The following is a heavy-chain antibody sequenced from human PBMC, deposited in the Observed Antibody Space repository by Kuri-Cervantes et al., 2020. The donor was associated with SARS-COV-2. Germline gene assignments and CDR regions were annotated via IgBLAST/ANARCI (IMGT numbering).Heavy chain of an antibody. CDR2: IYYSGST. J-gene: IGHJ3*02. D-gene: IGHD2-2*01. V-gene: IGHV4-39*01. CDR3: AGNIVVVPAAIGNDAFDI. Sequence: ESLKISCTVSGGSISSSSYYWGWIRQPPGKGLEWIGSIYYSGSTYYNPSLKSRVTISVDTSKNQFSLKLSSVTAADTAVYYCAGNIVVVPAAIGNDAFDIWGQGTMVTVSS. CDR1: GGSISSSSYY.